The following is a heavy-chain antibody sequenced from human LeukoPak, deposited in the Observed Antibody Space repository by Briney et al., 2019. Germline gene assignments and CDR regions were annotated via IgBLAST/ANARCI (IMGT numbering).Heavy chain of an antibody. CDR1: GGSISSSSYY. V-gene: IGHV4-39*01. D-gene: IGHD3-22*01. CDR3: ARQDSSGYYYYYYYMDV. J-gene: IGHJ6*03. CDR2: IYYSGST. Sequence: SETLSLTCTVSGGSISSSSYYWGWIRQPPGKGLEWIGSIYYSGSTYYNPSLKSRVTISVDTSKNQFSLKLSSVTAADTAVYYCARQDSSGYYYYYYYMDVWGKGTTVTISS.